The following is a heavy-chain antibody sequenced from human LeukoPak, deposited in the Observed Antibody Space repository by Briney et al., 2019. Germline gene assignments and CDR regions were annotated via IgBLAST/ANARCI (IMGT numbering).Heavy chain of an antibody. D-gene: IGHD5-18*01. CDR1: GYSFTSYW. V-gene: IGHV5-51*01. CDR3: ARRGEAMDPFDY. J-gene: IGHJ4*02. CDR2: IYPGDSDT. Sequence: PGASLQISCKDSGYSFTSYWIGWVRQLPGKGLEWMGIIYPGDSDTRYSPSFQGQVTISADKSINTAYLQWSSLKASDTAIYYCARRGEAMDPFDYWGQGTLVTVSS.